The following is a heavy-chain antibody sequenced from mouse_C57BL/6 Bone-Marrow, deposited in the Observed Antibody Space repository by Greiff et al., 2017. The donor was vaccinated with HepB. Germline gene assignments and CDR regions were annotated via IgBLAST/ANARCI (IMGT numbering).Heavy chain of an antibody. CDR3: AREVTGTRDY. V-gene: IGHV1-81*01. CDR2: IYPRSGNT. J-gene: IGHJ2*01. D-gene: IGHD4-1*01. Sequence: VKLMESGAELARPGASVKLSCKASGYTFTSYGISWVKQRTGQGLEWIGEIYPRSGNTYYNEKFKGKATLTADKSSSTAYMELRSLTSEDSAVYFCAREVTGTRDYWGQGTTLTVSS. CDR1: GYTFTSYG.